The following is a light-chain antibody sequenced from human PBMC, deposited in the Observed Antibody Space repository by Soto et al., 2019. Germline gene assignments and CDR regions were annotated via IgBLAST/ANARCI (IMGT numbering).Light chain of an antibody. J-gene: IGLJ2*01. CDR1: SSNIGSFYD. CDR2: SDN. Sequence: QAVVTQPPLVSGAPGQRVTIPCTGSSSNIGSFYDVHWYQQLPGTVPKLLIYSDNNRPSGVPDRFSGSKSGTAASLAITGLQAEDEADYYCQSYDNSLNHVVFGGGTKLTVL. V-gene: IGLV1-40*01. CDR3: QSYDNSLNHVV.